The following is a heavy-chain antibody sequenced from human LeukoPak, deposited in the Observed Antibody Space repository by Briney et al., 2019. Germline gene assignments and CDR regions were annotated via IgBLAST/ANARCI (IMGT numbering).Heavy chain of an antibody. CDR3: ARDQGGGYSYGWQSFDY. Sequence: GGSLRLSCAASGFTFSSYSMNWVRQAPGKGLEWVSYISSSSSTIYYADSVKGRFTISRDNAKNSLYLQFNSLRAEDTAVYSCARDQGGGYSYGWQSFDYRGQGTLVTVSS. CDR2: ISSSSSTI. D-gene: IGHD5-18*01. V-gene: IGHV3-48*04. J-gene: IGHJ4*02. CDR1: GFTFSSYS.